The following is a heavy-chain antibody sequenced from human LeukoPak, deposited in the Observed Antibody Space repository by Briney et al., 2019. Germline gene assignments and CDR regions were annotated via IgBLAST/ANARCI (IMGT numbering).Heavy chain of an antibody. V-gene: IGHV3-7*05. CDR3: ARAASHGFDV. J-gene: IGHJ3*01. CDR2: VKLDGSEK. Sequence: GSLILSCVASGFIFSDYWMTWVRQAPGKGLEWVANVKLDGSEKYYVDSLKGRFTISKDNGKNSLFLQMNSLRVDDTAVYYCARAASHGFDVWGQGTMVTVSS. CDR1: GFIFSDYW.